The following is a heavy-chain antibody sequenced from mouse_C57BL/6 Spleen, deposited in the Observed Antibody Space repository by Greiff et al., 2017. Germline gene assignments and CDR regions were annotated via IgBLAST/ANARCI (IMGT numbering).Heavy chain of an antibody. J-gene: IGHJ3*01. CDR2: INPNNGGT. Sequence: EVKLMESGPELVKPGASVKMSCKASGYTFTDYNMHWVKQSHGKSLEWIGYINPNNGGTSYNQKFKGKATLTVNKSSSTAYMELRSLTSEDSAVYYCARVGDGYPFAYWGQGTLVTVSA. V-gene: IGHV1-22*01. CDR1: GYTFTDYN. CDR3: ARVGDGYPFAY. D-gene: IGHD2-3*01.